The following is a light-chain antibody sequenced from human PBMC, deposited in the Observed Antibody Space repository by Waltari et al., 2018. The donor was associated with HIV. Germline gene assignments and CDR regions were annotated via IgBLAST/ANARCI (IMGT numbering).Light chain of an antibody. J-gene: IGKJ1*01. V-gene: IGKV3-15*01. CDR3: QQYNNWPRT. CDR1: QSLSSN. Sequence: EVVMAQSPATLSVSPGERATLSCRTSQSLSSNLAWYHQRPGQAPRLLIHGASTRSAGFPARFSGGGSGTEFTLTISSRQSEDFGVYYCQQYNNWPRTFGQGTKVEIQ. CDR2: GAS.